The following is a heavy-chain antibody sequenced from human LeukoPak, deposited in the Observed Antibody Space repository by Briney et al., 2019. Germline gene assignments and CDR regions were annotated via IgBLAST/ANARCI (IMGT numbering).Heavy chain of an antibody. Sequence: AETLSLPCTLSTRSSNFYYCRWIPRPTGKGLVWIGHIYYRNSHYILSLNGRVTKSLDTSKKHFSLKLSSVTAADTAVYYCAIHYDNDDYYYAHFDYWRQGTLVTVSS. V-gene: IGHV4-59*08. CDR2: IYYRNS. J-gene: IGHJ4*02. CDR1: TRSSNFYY. CDR3: AIHYDNDDYYYAHFDY. D-gene: IGHD3-22*01.